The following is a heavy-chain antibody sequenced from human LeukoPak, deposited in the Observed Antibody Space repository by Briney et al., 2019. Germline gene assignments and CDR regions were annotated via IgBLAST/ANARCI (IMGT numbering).Heavy chain of an antibody. CDR2: IYYSGYT. CDR3: ARDSAPNLLAYFDY. CDR1: GGSISNRSHF. D-gene: IGHD2/OR15-2a*01. J-gene: IGHJ4*02. Sequence: SETLSLTCTVSGGSISNRSHFWGWIRQTPGKGLEWFGSIYYSGYTYYNPSLKSRVTISVHTSKNQFSLRLNSVTAADTAVYYCARDSAPNLLAYFDYWGQGILVTVSP. V-gene: IGHV4-39*07.